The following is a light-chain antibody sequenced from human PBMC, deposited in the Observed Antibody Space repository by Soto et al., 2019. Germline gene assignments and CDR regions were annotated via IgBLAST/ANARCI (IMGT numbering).Light chain of an antibody. CDR3: QQSVSSPFT. V-gene: IGKV3-20*01. CDR2: GAS. J-gene: IGKJ3*01. CDR1: QSVSTSY. Sequence: EIVLTQSPGTLSLSPGEGATLSCRASQSVSTSYLAWYQQRPDQAPRLLIYGASNRATGVPDRFSGSGSGTDFTLTISRLEPEDFAVYFCQQSVSSPFTFGPGTKVDIK.